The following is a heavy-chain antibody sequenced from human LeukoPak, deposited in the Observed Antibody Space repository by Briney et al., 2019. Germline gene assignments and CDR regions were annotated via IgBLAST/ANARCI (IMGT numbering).Heavy chain of an antibody. CDR2: IRGDGNEK. CDR1: GFSFSSYW. CDR3: MTELLGY. Sequence: GGSLRLSCAASGFSFSSYWMTWVRQAPGRGLEFVANIRGDGNEKYYMDSMEGRLTISRDNAKNSLFLQMSGLRAEDTAVYYCMTELLGYRGQGTLVTVSS. D-gene: IGHD1-14*01. J-gene: IGHJ4*02. V-gene: IGHV3-7*03.